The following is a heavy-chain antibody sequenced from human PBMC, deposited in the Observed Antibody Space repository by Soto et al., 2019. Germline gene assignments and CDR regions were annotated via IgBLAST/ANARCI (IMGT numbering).Heavy chain of an antibody. CDR2: IYYSGST. V-gene: IGHV4-59*01. D-gene: IGHD3-3*01. J-gene: IGHJ6*02. CDR3: ARERSGYDFWSGYPDYGMDV. Sequence: SETLSLTCTVSGGSISSYYWSWIRQPPGKGLEWIGYIYYSGSTNYNPSLKSRVTISVDTSKNQLSLKLSSVTAADTAVYYCARERSGYDFWSGYPDYGMDVWGQGTTVTVSS. CDR1: GGSISSYY.